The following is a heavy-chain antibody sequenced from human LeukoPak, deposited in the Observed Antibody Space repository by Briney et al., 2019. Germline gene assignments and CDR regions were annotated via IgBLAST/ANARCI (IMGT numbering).Heavy chain of an antibody. CDR2: TNHSGST. D-gene: IGHD3-10*01. CDR3: ARGTTYYYGSGSYYNDY. CDR1: GGSFSGYY. J-gene: IGHJ4*02. V-gene: IGHV4-34*01. Sequence: SETLSLTCAVYGGSFSGYYWSWIRQPPGKGLEWIGETNHSGSTNYNPSLKSRVTLSVDTSKNQFSLKLSSVTAADTAVYYCARGTTYYYGSGSYYNDYWGQGTLVTVSS.